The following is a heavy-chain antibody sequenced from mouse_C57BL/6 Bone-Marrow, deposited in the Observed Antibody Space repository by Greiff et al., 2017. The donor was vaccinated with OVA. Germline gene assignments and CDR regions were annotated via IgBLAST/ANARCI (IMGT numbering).Heavy chain of an antibody. V-gene: IGHV1-82*01. CDR2: IYPGDGDT. D-gene: IGHD2-1*01. Sequence: QVQLQQSGPELVKPGASVKISCKASGYAFSSSWMNWVKQRPGKGLEWIGRIYPGDGDTNYNGKFKGKATLTADKSSSTAYMQLSSLTSEDSAVYFCAEDGTAWFAYWGQGTLVTVSA. CDR3: AEDGTAWFAY. CDR1: GYAFSSSW. J-gene: IGHJ3*01.